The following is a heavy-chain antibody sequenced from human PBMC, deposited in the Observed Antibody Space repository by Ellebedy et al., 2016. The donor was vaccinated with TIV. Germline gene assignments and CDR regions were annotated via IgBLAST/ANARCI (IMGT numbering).Heavy chain of an antibody. Sequence: MPSETLSLTCAISGDSVSNKYATWNWIRQSPSRGLEWLGRAYYRSTWIYNYAVSVKGRITINPDTSNNQLSLHLNSVTPEDTAVYYCARELVAGRVFDYWGQGTLVTVSS. V-gene: IGHV6-1*01. D-gene: IGHD6-19*01. CDR3: ARELVAGRVFDY. CDR2: AYYRSTWIY. J-gene: IGHJ4*02. CDR1: GDSVSNKYAT.